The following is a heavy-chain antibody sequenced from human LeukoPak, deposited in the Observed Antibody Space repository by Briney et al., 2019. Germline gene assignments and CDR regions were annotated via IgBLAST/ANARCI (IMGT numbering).Heavy chain of an antibody. J-gene: IGHJ4*02. D-gene: IGHD6-6*01. CDR1: GFTFSSYT. V-gene: IGHV3-23*01. Sequence: GGSLRLSXAASGFTFSSYTMSWVRQAPGKGLEWVSAISGSGGGTYYADSVRGRFTISRDNSKNTVYLQMNSLRTEDTAVYYCAKGPIAARPPTLYYFDYWGQGTLVTVSS. CDR3: AKGPIAARPPTLYYFDY. CDR2: ISGSGGGT.